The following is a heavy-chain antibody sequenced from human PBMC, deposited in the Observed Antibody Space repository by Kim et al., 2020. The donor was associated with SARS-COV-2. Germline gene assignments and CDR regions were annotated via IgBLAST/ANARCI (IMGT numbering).Heavy chain of an antibody. V-gene: IGHV3-48*03. CDR2: ISSSGSTI. CDR3: ASERAYYGSGSYPDY. CDR1: GFTFSSYE. J-gene: IGHJ4*02. Sequence: GGSLRLSCAASGFTFSSYEMNWVRLAPGKGLEWVSYISSSGSTIYYADSVKGRFTISRDNAKNSLYLQMNSLRAEDTAVYYCASERAYYGSGSYPDYWGQGTLVTVSS. D-gene: IGHD3-10*01.